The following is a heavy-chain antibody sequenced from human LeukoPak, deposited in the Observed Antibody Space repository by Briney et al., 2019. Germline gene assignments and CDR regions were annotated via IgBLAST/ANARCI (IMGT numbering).Heavy chain of an antibody. Sequence: GGSLRLSCAASGFTFSSYGMHWVRQAPGKGLEWVSFISYDGSKQYYADSVKGRFTISRDNSKNTLYLQMNSLRPEDTAVYYCARLDIVVVPAARYYYYGMDVWGQGTTVTVSS. V-gene: IGHV3-30*03. CDR3: ARLDIVVVPAARYYYYGMDV. CDR1: GFTFSSYG. J-gene: IGHJ6*02. D-gene: IGHD2-2*01. CDR2: ISYDGSKQ.